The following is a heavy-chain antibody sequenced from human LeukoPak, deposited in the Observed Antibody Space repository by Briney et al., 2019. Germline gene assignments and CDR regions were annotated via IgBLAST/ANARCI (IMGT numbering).Heavy chain of an antibody. J-gene: IGHJ4*02. Sequence: GGSLRLSCAASGFTFSSYAMSWVRRAPGKGLEWVSAISGSGGSTYYADSVKGRFTISRDNSKNTLYLQMNSLRAEDTAVYCCAKALGSGSYSPPNFDYWGQGTLVTVSS. CDR3: AKALGSGSYSPPNFDY. CDR2: ISGSGGST. V-gene: IGHV3-23*01. CDR1: GFTFSSYA. D-gene: IGHD3-10*01.